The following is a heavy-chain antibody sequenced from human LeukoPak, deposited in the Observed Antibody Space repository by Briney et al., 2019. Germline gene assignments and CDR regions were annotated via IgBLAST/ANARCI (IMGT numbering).Heavy chain of an antibody. J-gene: IGHJ4*02. Sequence: GGSLRLSCAASGFTFSSYRMNWVRQAPGKGLEWVSSISSSSSYIYYADSVKGRFTISRDNAKNSLYLQMNSLRAEDTAVYYCARDTTTPDYGDELDYWGQGTLVTVSS. CDR1: GFTFSSYR. CDR2: ISSSSSYI. CDR3: ARDTTTPDYGDELDY. D-gene: IGHD4-17*01. V-gene: IGHV3-21*01.